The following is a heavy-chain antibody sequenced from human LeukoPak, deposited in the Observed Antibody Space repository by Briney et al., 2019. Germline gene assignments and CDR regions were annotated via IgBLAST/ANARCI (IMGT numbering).Heavy chain of an antibody. J-gene: IGHJ4*02. Sequence: QPGGSLRLSCAASGFTFSSHWMHWVRQAPGKGLVWVSRINGAGSSTSYADSVKGRFTVSRDNAKNTLNLQMNSLRAEDTAVYYCARADSGWYYFDYWGQGTLVTVSS. CDR1: GFTFSSHW. CDR2: INGAGSST. CDR3: ARADSGWYYFDY. V-gene: IGHV3-74*01. D-gene: IGHD6-19*01.